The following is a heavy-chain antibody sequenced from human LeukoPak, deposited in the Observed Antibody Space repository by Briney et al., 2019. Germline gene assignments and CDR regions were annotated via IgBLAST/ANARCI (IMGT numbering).Heavy chain of an antibody. Sequence: GGSLRLSCAASGFTFSSYAMSWVRQAPGKGLEWVSAISGSGGSTYYADSVKGRFTISRDNSTNTLYLQMNSLRVEDTAVYYCAKDSRGYQDYFDYWGQGTLVTVSS. J-gene: IGHJ4*02. D-gene: IGHD3-22*01. CDR3: AKDSRGYQDYFDY. CDR1: GFTFSSYA. V-gene: IGHV3-23*01. CDR2: ISGSGGST.